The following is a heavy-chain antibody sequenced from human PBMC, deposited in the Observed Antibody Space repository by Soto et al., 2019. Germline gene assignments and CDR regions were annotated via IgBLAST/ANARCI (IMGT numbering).Heavy chain of an antibody. CDR1: GFTLRSHR. V-gene: IGHV3-74*01. Sequence: EVQLVESGGGLVQPGGSLRVSCAASGFTLRSHRIHWVRQVPGKGLEWVSRIDTDGGGTSYADSVKGRFAISTDNAKNTGNLQMNGLRGEDTAVYYCATVFDLWGQGTLVTVSS. CDR3: ATVFDL. CDR2: IDTDGGGT. J-gene: IGHJ5*02.